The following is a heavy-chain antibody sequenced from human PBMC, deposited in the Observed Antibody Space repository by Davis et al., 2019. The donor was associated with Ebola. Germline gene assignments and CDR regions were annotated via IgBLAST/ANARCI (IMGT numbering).Heavy chain of an antibody. CDR2: IRSKANSYAT. D-gene: IGHD4-17*01. CDR1: GFTFSGSA. V-gene: IGHV3-73*01. CDR3: TSTLDGEYVDY. Sequence: GESLKISCAASGFTFSGSAMHWVRQAPGKGLEWVGRIRSKANSYATAYAASVKGRFTISRDDSKNTAYLQMNSLKTEDTAVYYCTSTLDGEYVDYWGQGTLVTVSS. J-gene: IGHJ4*02.